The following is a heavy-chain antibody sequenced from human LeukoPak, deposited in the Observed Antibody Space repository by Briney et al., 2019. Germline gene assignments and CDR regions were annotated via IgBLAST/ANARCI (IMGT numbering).Heavy chain of an antibody. CDR3: IRETHVGLHLEY. D-gene: IGHD3-10*02. V-gene: IGHV3-74*01. J-gene: IGHJ4*02. CDR2: INTDGRVA. Sequence: GGCLRLSCAASGFTFTTYWMHWVRQVPGKGLVWVARINTDGRVATYADSVKGRFTVSRDNAENTLYLQMNDLRPEDTAVYYCIRETHVGLHLEYWGQGTLATVTS. CDR1: GFTFTTYW.